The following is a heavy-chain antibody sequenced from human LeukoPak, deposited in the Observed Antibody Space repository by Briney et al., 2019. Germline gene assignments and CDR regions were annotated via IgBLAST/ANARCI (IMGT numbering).Heavy chain of an antibody. CDR2: INHSGST. CDR3: ARGNRWVYYDSSGYYRPYYYYMDV. V-gene: IGHV4-34*01. CDR1: GGSFSGYY. Sequence: SETLSLTCAVYGGSFSGYYWSWIRQPPGKGLEWIGEINHSGSTNYNPSLKSRVTISVDTSKNQFSLKLSSVTAADTAVYYCARGNRWVYYDSSGYYRPYYYYMDVWGKGTTVTVSS. J-gene: IGHJ6*03. D-gene: IGHD3-22*01.